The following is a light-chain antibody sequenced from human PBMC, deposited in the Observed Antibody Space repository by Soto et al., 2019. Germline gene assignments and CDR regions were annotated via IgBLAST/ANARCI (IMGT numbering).Light chain of an antibody. CDR3: QAWVSSTVV. CDR2: QNS. CDR1: KLGDKY. J-gene: IGLJ2*01. V-gene: IGLV3-1*01. Sequence: SYELTQPPSVSVSPGQTASITCSGDKLGDKYACWYQQQPGQSPVLVIYQNSKRPSGIPERFSGSNSGNTATLTISGTQAMDEADYYCQAWVSSTVVFGGGTKLTVL.